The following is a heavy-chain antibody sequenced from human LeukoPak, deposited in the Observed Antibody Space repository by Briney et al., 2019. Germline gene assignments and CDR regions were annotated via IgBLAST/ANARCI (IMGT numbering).Heavy chain of an antibody. Sequence: ASVRVSCKASGYTFGSSDINWVRKATGQGLEWMGWMNPGSGNTGYAQRFQGRVTMTRDTSTNTAYMELSGLRSEDTAIYYCARLSETAAYYNTSGCYFLGYWGQGTLVTVDS. CDR2: MNPGSGNT. J-gene: IGHJ4*02. V-gene: IGHV1-8*02. D-gene: IGHD3-22*01. CDR3: ARLSETAAYYNTSGCYFLGY. CDR1: GYTFGSSD.